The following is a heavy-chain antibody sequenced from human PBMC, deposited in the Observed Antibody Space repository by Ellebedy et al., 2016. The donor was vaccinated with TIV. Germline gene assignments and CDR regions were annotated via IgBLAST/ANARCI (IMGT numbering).Heavy chain of an antibody. CDR3: ASEPVPTWAYDY. D-gene: IGHD2-21*01. V-gene: IGHV3-66*01. CDR2: IYSDGST. CDR1: GFTVATNH. J-gene: IGHJ4*02. Sequence: GESLKISCAVSGFTVATNHMNWVRQAPGKGLEWVSDIYSDGSTYYHDSVRGRFTISRDNSKNTLYLQMNSLTVEDTAVYFCASEPVPTWAYDYWGQGTLVTVSS.